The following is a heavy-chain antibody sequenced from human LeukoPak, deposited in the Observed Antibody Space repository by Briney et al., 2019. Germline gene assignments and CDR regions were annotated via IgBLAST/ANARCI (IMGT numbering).Heavy chain of an antibody. J-gene: IGHJ3*02. V-gene: IGHV4-34*01. D-gene: IGHD2-2*01. CDR2: INHSGST. CDR1: GGSFSGYY. CDR3: ARRPGYCSSTSCSPNSPVGAFDI. Sequence: SSETLSLTCAVYGGSFSGYYWSWIRQPPGKGLEWIGEINHSGSTNYNPSLKSRVTISVDTSKNQFSLKLSSVTAADTAVYYCARRPGYCSSTSCSPNSPVGAFDIWGQGTMVTVSS.